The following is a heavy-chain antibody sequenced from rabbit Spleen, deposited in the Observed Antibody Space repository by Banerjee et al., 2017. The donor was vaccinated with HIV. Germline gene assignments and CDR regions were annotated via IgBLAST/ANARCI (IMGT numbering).Heavy chain of an antibody. V-gene: IGHV1S7*01. CDR1: GFTLSSYY. J-gene: IGHJ6*01. CDR3: ARDGAGGSYFAL. D-gene: IGHD8-1*01. CDR2: IDPVFGIT. Sequence: QLEESAGGLVQPGGSLKLSCKASGFTLSSYYMNWVRQAPGKGLEWIGYIDPVFGITYYANWVNGRFSISRENAQNTVFLRMTSLTAAYTATYFCARDGAGGSYFALWGPGTLVTVS.